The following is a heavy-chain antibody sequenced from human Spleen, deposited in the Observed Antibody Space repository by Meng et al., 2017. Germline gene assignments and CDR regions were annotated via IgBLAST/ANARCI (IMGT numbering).Heavy chain of an antibody. Sequence: QVQLQQSGPGVVKPSQTLSLTCAISGVSVSAASISSNNHYWGWIRQPPGRGLEWIGTMYSSGSTYYSPSLKSRVTIAADTSNHQFSLNLSSVTAADTAVYYCASGTLTRKRFDYWGQGTLVTVSS. CDR2: MYSSGST. CDR1: AASISSNNHY. V-gene: IGHV4-39*01. CDR3: ASGTLTRKRFDY. D-gene: IGHD3-9*01. J-gene: IGHJ4*02.